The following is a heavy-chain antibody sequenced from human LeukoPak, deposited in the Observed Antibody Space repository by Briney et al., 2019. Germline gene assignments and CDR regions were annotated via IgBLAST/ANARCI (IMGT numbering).Heavy chain of an antibody. CDR1: GFTFSSYW. D-gene: IGHD3-22*01. CDR2: INGDGRNI. CDR3: AKDRPHYYDSSGYPDY. Sequence: GGSLRLSCVASGFTFSSYWMHWVRHDPRKGLVWVSRINGDGRNINYADSVRGRFTISRDNSKEALYLQMNSLRVEDTAVYYCAKDRPHYYDSSGYPDYWGQGTLVTVSS. J-gene: IGHJ4*02. V-gene: IGHV3-74*01.